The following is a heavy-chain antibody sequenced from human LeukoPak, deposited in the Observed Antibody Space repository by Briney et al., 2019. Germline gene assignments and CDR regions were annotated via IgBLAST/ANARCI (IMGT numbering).Heavy chain of an antibody. J-gene: IGHJ4*02. CDR1: GGTFSSYA. CDR3: AGSTRGSPDPIVVVPAAIGGDY. CDR2: IIPIFGTA. D-gene: IGHD2-2*02. Sequence: ASVKVSCKASGGTFSSYAISWVRQAPGQGLEWMGGIIPIFGTANYAQKFQGRVTITADESTSTAYMELSSLRSEDTAVYYCAGSTRGSPDPIVVVPAAIGGDYWGQGTLVTVSS. V-gene: IGHV1-69*13.